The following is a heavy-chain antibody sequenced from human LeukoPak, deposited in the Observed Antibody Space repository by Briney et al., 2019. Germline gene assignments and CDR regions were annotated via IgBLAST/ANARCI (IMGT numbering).Heavy chain of an antibody. CDR2: IYSNGNT. V-gene: IGHV4-59*01. J-gene: IGHJ3*02. Sequence: PSETLSLTCIVSGGSFSSSYWSWIRQPPGKGLEWIAYIYSNGNTNSNPSLKSRVTIAVDTSQSQFSLKLSSVTAADTAVHYCARGLVGLTPHAGVFQIWGQGTKVTVSS. CDR1: GGSFSSSY. CDR3: ARGLVGLTPHAGVFQI. D-gene: IGHD1-26*01.